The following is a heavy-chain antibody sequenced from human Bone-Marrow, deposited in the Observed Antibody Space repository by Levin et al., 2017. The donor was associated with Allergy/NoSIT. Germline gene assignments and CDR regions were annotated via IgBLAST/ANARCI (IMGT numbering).Heavy chain of an antibody. J-gene: IGHJ4*02. Sequence: GESLKISCAASGFTVSSNYMSWVRQAPGKGLEWVSVIYSGGSTYYADSVKGRFTISRDNSKNTLYLQMNSLRAEDTAVYYCARGLRGDGYGGNSGEGSDYWGQGTLVTVSS. V-gene: IGHV3-53*01. D-gene: IGHD4-23*01. CDR3: ARGLRGDGYGGNSGEGSDY. CDR2: IYSGGST. CDR1: GFTVSSNY.